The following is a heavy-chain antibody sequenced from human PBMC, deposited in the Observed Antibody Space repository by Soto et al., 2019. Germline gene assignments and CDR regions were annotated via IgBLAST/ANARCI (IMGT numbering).Heavy chain of an antibody. CDR1: GFTFSSYE. Sequence: EVQLVESGGGLVQPGGSLRLSCAASGFTFSSYEMNWVRQAPGKGLEWVSYISSSGTSIYYADSVKGRFTISRDNAKNSLFLQMNSLRAEDTAVYYCATIIIVATTGPDYWGQGTLVTVSS. CDR3: ATIIIVATTGPDY. J-gene: IGHJ4*02. CDR2: ISSSGTSI. V-gene: IGHV3-48*03. D-gene: IGHD1-26*01.